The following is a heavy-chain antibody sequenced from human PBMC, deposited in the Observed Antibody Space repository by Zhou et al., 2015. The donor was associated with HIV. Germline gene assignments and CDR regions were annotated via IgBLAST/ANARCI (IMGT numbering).Heavy chain of an antibody. CDR3: ARYCSGGTCFSQYYYGMDV. D-gene: IGHD2-15*01. CDR1: AGTFSSYT. Sequence: QVQLVQSGAEVKEPGSSVKVSCKASAGTFSSYTINWMRQAPGQGLEWVGRIMPLLDISDSAQKFQDRVIISADKSTYTAYMELTSLTPDDTAVYYCARYCSGGTCFSQYYYGMDVVGRRGPTVTVSS. J-gene: IGHJ6*02. CDR2: IMPLLDIS. V-gene: IGHV1-69*02.